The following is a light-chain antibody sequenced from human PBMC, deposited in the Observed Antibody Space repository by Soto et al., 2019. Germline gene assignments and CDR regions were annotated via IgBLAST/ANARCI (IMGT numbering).Light chain of an antibody. Sequence: EIVLTQSPGTLSLSPGERATLSCRASQSLSSSYLAWYQQKPGQAPRLLIYGASTRATGIPDRFSGSGSGTDFTLTISRLEPEDFAVYYCQQYSSSPSITFGQGTRLEIK. CDR1: QSLSSSY. J-gene: IGKJ5*01. CDR2: GAS. CDR3: QQYSSSPSIT. V-gene: IGKV3-20*01.